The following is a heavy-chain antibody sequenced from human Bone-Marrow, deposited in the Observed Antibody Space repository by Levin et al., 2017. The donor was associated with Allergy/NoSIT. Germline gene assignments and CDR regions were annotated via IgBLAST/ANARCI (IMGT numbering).Heavy chain of an antibody. CDR1: SYTFTSYG. D-gene: IGHD6-13*01. CDR3: ARAGSSSWYDADYFDF. CDR2: ISAYTGHT. J-gene: IGHJ4*02. Sequence: VASVKVSCKASSYTFTSYGIGWVRQAPGQGLEWMGWISAYTGHTNHAQKLQGRVTLTTDTSTTTAYMELRSLRSDDTAVYYCARAGSSSWYDADYFDFWGQGTLVTVSS. V-gene: IGHV1-18*01.